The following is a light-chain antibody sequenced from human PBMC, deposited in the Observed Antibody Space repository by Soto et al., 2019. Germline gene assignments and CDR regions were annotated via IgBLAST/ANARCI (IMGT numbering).Light chain of an antibody. CDR1: SSNIGSNF. V-gene: IGLV1-47*01. CDR3: AAWDDSLSGVV. CDR2: RNN. J-gene: IGLJ2*01. Sequence: QSVLTQPPSASGTPGQRVTISCSGSSSNIGSNFIYWYQQLPGTAPKLLIYRNNERPSGVPDRFSGSKSGTSASLAISGLRSEDEVDYHCAAWDDSLSGVVFGGGTKLTVL.